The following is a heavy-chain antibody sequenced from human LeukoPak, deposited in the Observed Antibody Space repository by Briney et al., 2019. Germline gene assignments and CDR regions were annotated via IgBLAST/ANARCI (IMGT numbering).Heavy chain of an antibody. D-gene: IGHD1-26*01. CDR3: ARLASGSYGPLTPFDY. Sequence: SETLSLTCTVSGGSISSYYWSWIRQPPGKALEWIGDIYYSGSTNYNPSLRSRVTISVDTSKNQFSLRLSSVTAADTAVYYSARLASGSYGPLTPFDYWGQGTLVTVSS. CDR1: GGSISSYY. J-gene: IGHJ4*02. CDR2: IYYSGST. V-gene: IGHV4-59*08.